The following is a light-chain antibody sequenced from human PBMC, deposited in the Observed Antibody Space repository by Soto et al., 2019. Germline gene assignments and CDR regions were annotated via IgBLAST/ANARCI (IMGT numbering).Light chain of an antibody. CDR1: RSDIVSYNI. CDR2: EVS. CDR3: ISYTGSSTSYV. Sequence: QAVLTQPASVSGSRGQSISIARSGQRSDIVSYNILACYQPFPGKTPKILIYEVSNRPSGVSRRFSGSTSGNTASLTISGLQAEDEADYYCISYTGSSTSYVFGSGTKVTVL. J-gene: IGLJ1*01. V-gene: IGLV2-14*01.